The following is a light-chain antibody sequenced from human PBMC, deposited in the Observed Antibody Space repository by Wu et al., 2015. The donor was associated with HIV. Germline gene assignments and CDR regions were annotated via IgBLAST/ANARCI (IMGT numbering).Light chain of an antibody. CDR1: QSVTTNE. J-gene: IGKJ1*01. Sequence: EIVLTQSPGTLSLSPGERATLSCRASQSVTTNELAWYQQKPGQSPRLLIYDASSRAAGLPDRFSGSGSGTDFTLTISRLEPEDFAVYYCHHYGSSTRTFGQGTKVEIK. CDR2: DAS. CDR3: HHYGSSTRT. V-gene: IGKV3-20*01.